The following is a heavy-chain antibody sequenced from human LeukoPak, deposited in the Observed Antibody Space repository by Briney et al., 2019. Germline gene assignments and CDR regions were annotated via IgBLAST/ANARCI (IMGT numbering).Heavy chain of an antibody. CDR2: ISSSSSYI. Sequence: EGTLRLSSAASGFTLSGYYMSWIRQAPGKGLEWVSSISSSSSYIYYADSVKGRFTISRDNAKNSLYLQMNSLRAEDTAVYYCARGSYGDRDYWGQGTLVTVSS. J-gene: IGHJ4*02. V-gene: IGHV3-21*01. D-gene: IGHD4-17*01. CDR3: ARGSYGDRDY. CDR1: GFTLSGYY.